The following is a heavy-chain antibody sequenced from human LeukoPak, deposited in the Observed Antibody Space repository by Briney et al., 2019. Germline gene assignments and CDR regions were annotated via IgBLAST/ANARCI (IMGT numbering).Heavy chain of an antibody. Sequence: NPSETLSLTCAVSGGSISSGGYSWSWIRQPPGKGLEWIGYIYHSGSTYYNPSLKSRVTISVDRSKNQFSLKLSSVTAADTAVYYCARGDCGGDCYYNWFDPWGQGTLVTVSS. CDR1: GGSISSGGYS. D-gene: IGHD2-21*02. CDR3: ARGDCGGDCYYNWFDP. CDR2: IYHSGST. V-gene: IGHV4-30-2*01. J-gene: IGHJ5*02.